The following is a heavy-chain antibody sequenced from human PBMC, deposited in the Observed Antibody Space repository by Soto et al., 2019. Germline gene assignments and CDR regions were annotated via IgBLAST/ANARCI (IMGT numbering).Heavy chain of an antibody. D-gene: IGHD3-16*01. V-gene: IGHV1-69*01. CDR3: ARSIGSGGVMGGFDY. CDR1: GGTFNKYA. Sequence: QVQLEQSGAEVRKPGSAVRVSCKASGGTFNKYAMNWVRQAPGQGLEWMAGIIPIFETPRYAQQFQGRVTITVDESTTTAYMELSSLRSDDTAIYYCARSIGSGGVMGGFDYWGQGTLVTVAS. CDR2: IIPIFETP. J-gene: IGHJ4*02.